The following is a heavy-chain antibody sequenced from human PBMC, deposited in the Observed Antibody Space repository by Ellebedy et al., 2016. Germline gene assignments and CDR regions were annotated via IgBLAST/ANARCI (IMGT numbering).Heavy chain of an antibody. J-gene: IGHJ6*03. CDR3: AKGYCSSTSCFYYYYMDV. V-gene: IGHV4-34*01. D-gene: IGHD2-2*01. CDR2: INHSGST. Sequence: SETLSLTXAVYGGSFSGYYWSWIRQPPGKGLEWIGEINHSGSTNYNPSLKSRVTMSVDTSKNQFSLKLSSVTAADTAVYYCAKGYCSSTSCFYYYYMDVWGKGTTVTVSS. CDR1: GGSFSGYY.